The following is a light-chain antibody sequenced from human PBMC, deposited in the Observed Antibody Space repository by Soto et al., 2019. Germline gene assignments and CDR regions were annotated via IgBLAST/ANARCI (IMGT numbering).Light chain of an antibody. CDR3: QQRSNWPSYT. J-gene: IGKJ2*01. Sequence: EIVLTQSPATLSLSPGERATLSCRASQSVSSYLAWYQQKPGQAPRLLIYDASNRATGIPARFSGSGSGTDFNLTISSLEPEDFAVYYWQQRSNWPSYTFGQGTKLEIK. CDR2: DAS. V-gene: IGKV3-11*01. CDR1: QSVSSY.